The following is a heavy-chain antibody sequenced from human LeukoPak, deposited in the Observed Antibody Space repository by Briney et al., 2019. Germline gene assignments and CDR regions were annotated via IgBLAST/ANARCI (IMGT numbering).Heavy chain of an antibody. CDR2: ISAYNGNT. J-gene: IGHJ6*02. V-gene: IGHV1-18*01. D-gene: IGHD6-19*01. Sequence: ASVKVSCKASGYTFTSYGISWVRQAPGQGLEWMGWISAYNGNTNYAQKLQGRVTMTTDTSTSTAYMELRSLRSDDTAVYYCARDRGSGWYDYYYYGMDVWGQGTTVTVSS. CDR1: GYTFTSYG. CDR3: ARDRGSGWYDYYYYGMDV.